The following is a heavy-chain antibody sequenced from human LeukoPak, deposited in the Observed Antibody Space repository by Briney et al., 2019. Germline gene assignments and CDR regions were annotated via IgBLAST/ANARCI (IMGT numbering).Heavy chain of an antibody. D-gene: IGHD5-18*01. CDR3: AREGNPGGNNYGHCPDY. CDR1: GGSISGAYIY. CDR2: IYNSGST. J-gene: IGHJ4*02. Sequence: SQTLSLTCTVSGGSISGAYIYWSWIRQSAGKGLEWIGRIYNSGSTSYNPSLESRVTISIDTSKNQFSLALSSVTAADTAVYYCAREGNPGGNNYGHCPDYWGQGTLVTVSS. V-gene: IGHV4-61*02.